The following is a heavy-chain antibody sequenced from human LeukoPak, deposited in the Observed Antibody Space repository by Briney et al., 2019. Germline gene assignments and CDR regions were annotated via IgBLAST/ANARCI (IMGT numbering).Heavy chain of an antibody. CDR3: ARDLGYCSGGSCHYNWFDP. V-gene: IGHV4-38-2*02. Sequence: SETPSLTCTFSDYSINSGFYWGWIRQPPGKGPEWIRIIYHSGSPYYNPSLKSRLTISVDTSKHQFSLKLSSVTAADTAVYYCARDLGYCSGGSCHYNWFDPWGQGTLVTVSS. CDR1: DYSINSGFY. D-gene: IGHD2-15*01. CDR2: IYHSGSP. J-gene: IGHJ5*02.